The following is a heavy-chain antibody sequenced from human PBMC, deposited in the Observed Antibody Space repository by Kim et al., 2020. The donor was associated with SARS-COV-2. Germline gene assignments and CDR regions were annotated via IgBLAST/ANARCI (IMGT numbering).Heavy chain of an antibody. V-gene: IGHV3-11*01. CDR2: I. D-gene: IGHD2-15*01. J-gene: IGHJ4*02. Sequence: IYYADSVKGRLTISRDNAKNSLYLQMNSLRAEDTAVYYCARDHRSLPLDYWGQGTLVTVSS. CDR3: ARDHRSLPLDY.